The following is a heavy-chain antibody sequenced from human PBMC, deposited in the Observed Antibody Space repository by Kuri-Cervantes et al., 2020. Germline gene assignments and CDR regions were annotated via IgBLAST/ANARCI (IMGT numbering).Heavy chain of an antibody. CDR2: INHSGST. Sequence: SETLSLTCTVSGGSLSSYYWSWIRQPPGKGLEWIGEINHSGSTNYNPSLKSRVTISVDTSKNQFSLKLSSVTAADTAVYYCARGPPIRSYFDYWGQGTLVTVSS. CDR3: ARGPPIRSYFDY. V-gene: IGHV4-34*01. D-gene: IGHD2-2*02. CDR1: GGSLSSYY. J-gene: IGHJ4*02.